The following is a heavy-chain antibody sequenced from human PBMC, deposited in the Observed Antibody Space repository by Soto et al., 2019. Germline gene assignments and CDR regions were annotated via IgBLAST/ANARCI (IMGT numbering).Heavy chain of an antibody. CDR3: AAAPVQAFNCCCAIAV. CDR1: GDSITSDDYY. J-gene: IGHJ6*02. CDR2: IYYTGST. Sequence: QVQLQESGPGLLRPSQTLSLTCTVSGDSITSDDYYWTWIRQPPGKGLEWLGHIYYTGSTSYNPSRVRQGSTSIDTSTNQLSQRVRTGPAADAAAYYCAAAPVQAFNCCCAIAVWGHGTSIIVSS. V-gene: IGHV4-30-4*01. D-gene: IGHD2-21*01.